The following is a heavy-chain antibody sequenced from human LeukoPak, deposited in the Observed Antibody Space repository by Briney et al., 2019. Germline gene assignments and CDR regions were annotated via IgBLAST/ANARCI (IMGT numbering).Heavy chain of an antibody. Sequence: GGSLRLSCAASGFTFGNYWMSWVRQAPGKGLEWVANIKEDGSEEYYVDSVKGRFTISRDNTKNSLYLQMNSLRAEDTTVYYCARDPAAWDYWGQGTLVTVSS. CDR3: ARDPAAWDY. D-gene: IGHD6-13*01. J-gene: IGHJ4*02. CDR1: GFTFGNYW. CDR2: IKEDGSEE. V-gene: IGHV3-7*01.